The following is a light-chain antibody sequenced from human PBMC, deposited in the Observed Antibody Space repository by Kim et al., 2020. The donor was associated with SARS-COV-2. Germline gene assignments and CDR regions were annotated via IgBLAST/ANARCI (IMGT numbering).Light chain of an antibody. V-gene: IGLV3-25*03. CDR3: QSADSSGAYVL. CDR1: TLTKQY. J-gene: IGLJ3*02. Sequence: PGQTARITCSGNTLTKQYAYWYQQKSGQAPLLILYKDSERPSGIPERFSGSNSGTTVTLTISGVQAEDGADYYCQSADSSGAYVLFGGGTQLTVL. CDR2: KDS.